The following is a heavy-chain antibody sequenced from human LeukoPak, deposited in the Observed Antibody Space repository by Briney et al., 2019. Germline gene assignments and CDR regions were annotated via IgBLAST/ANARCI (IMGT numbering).Heavy chain of an antibody. J-gene: IGHJ4*02. CDR1: GYTFTTYG. V-gene: IGHV1-18*01. D-gene: IGHD6-6*01. Sequence: ASVKFSCKASGYTFTTYGISWVREAPGQGLEWMGWISTYNGNTKFAQKLQGRVTMTTDTSTSTAYMELRSLRSDDTAVYYCAREEYSSSSDWRSIVSPPDYWGQGTLVTVSS. CDR3: AREEYSSSSDWRSIVSPPDY. CDR2: ISTYNGNT.